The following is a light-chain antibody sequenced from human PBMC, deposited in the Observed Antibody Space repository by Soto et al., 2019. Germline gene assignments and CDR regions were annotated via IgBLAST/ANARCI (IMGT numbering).Light chain of an antibody. CDR1: SSKIGAGYD. CDR2: GNS. Sequence: QSVLTQPPSVSGAPGHRVTISCTGSSSKIGAGYDVHWYQQLPGTAPKLLIYGNSNRPSGVPDRFSGSKSGTSASLAITVLQAEDEADYYCQSYDSSLSVYYVFGTGTKVPV. J-gene: IGLJ1*01. V-gene: IGLV1-40*01. CDR3: QSYDSSLSVYYV.